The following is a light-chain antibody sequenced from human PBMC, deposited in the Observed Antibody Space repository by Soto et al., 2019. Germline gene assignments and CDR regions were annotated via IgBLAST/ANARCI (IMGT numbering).Light chain of an antibody. CDR2: GAS. CDR1: QSVSSSH. V-gene: IGKV3-20*01. CDR3: QQYGDSPWT. Sequence: EIVLTQSPGTLSLSPGERATLSCRASQSVSSSHLAWYQQKPGQAPRLLIYGASSRATGIPDRFSGSGSGTDFILTISRLEPEDRAVYFCQQYGDSPWTFGQGTKVEIK. J-gene: IGKJ1*01.